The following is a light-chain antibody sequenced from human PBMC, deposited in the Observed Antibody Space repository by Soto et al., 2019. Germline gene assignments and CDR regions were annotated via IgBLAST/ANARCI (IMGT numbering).Light chain of an antibody. V-gene: IGKV3D-15*01. CDR1: QSVSSN. Sequence: EIVMTQSPATLSVSPGERATLSCRASQSVSSNLAWYQQKPGQAPRLLIYDASIRATGIPDRFSGSGSGTDFTLKISRVEAEDVGVYYCMQGTHWPPGTFGRGTKVDIK. CDR3: MQGTHWPPGT. J-gene: IGKJ1*01. CDR2: DAS.